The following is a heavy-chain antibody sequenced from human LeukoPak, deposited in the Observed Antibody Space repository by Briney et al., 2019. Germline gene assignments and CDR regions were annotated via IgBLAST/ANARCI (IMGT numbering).Heavy chain of an antibody. V-gene: IGHV3-48*03. J-gene: IGHJ4*02. Sequence: GGSLRLSCAVSGFTFSSYEMNWVRQAPGKGLEWVSYISSSGSASFYADSVKGRFTISRDNAKNSLYLQMNSLRAEDTAVYYCARDNYDSSSPYYFDYWGQGILVTVSS. CDR1: GFTFSSYE. CDR3: ARDNYDSSSPYYFDY. CDR2: ISSSGSAS. D-gene: IGHD3-22*01.